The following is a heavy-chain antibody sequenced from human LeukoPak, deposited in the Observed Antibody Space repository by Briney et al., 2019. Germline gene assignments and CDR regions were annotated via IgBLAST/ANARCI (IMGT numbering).Heavy chain of an antibody. Sequence: ASVKVSCKASGYTFTTYGIIWVRQAPGQGLEWMGWISPYSGNTNCAQKLQGRVTMTSDTAKSTAYMELRTLRSDDTAVYYCARGSDYYESSGYGAFDTWGQGTMVSVSS. D-gene: IGHD3-22*01. V-gene: IGHV1-18*01. J-gene: IGHJ3*02. CDR1: GYTFTTYG. CDR3: ARGSDYYESSGYGAFDT. CDR2: ISPYSGNT.